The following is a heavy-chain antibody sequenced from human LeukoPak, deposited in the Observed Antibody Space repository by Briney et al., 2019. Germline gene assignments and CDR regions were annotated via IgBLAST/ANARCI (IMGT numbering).Heavy chain of an antibody. CDR3: AREALGYCSSTSCYDGGWFDP. CDR1: GFTVSSNY. CDR2: IYSGGST. Sequence: PGGSLRLSCAASGFTVSSNYMSWVRQAPGKGLEWVSVIYSGGSTNYADSVKGRFTISRDNSKNTLYLQMNSLRAEDTAVYYCAREALGYCSSTSCYDGGWFDPWGQGTLVTVSS. J-gene: IGHJ5*02. V-gene: IGHV3-53*01. D-gene: IGHD2-2*01.